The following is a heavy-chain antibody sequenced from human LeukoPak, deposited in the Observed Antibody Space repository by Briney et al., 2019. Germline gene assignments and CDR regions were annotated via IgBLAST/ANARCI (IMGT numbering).Heavy chain of an antibody. D-gene: IGHD6-19*01. V-gene: IGHV3-23*01. J-gene: IGHJ5*02. Sequence: GGSLRLSCAASGITFSTYAMTWVRQAPGKGLEWVSSINYGGSGTFYADSVKGRFTISRDNSKDTLYLQMNNLRVEDMAVYYCAKEEYDSGWYKWFGPWGQGTLVTVSS. CDR1: GITFSTYA. CDR3: AKEEYDSGWYKWFGP. CDR2: INYGGSGT.